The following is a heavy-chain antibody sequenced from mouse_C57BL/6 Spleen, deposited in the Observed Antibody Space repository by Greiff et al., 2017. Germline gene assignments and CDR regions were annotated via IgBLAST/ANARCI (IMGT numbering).Heavy chain of an antibody. V-gene: IGHV1-22*01. CDR1: GYTFTDYN. CDR2: INPKNGGT. CDR3: ARSHYYGNYFDY. D-gene: IGHD1-1*01. Sequence: EVQLQQSGPELVKPGASVKMSCKASGYTFTDYNMHWVKQSHGKSLEWIGYINPKNGGTSYNQKFKGKATLTVNKSSSTAYMELRSLTSEDSAVYYCARSHYYGNYFDYWGQGTTLTVSS. J-gene: IGHJ2*01.